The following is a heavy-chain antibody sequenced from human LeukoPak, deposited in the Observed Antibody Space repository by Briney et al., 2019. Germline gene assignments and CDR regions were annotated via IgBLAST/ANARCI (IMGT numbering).Heavy chain of an antibody. V-gene: IGHV1-8*03. CDR1: GFTFSSYA. Sequence: GGSLRLSCAASGFTFSSYAISWVRQAPGQGLEWMAWMNPNSGNTGYAQTFQGRVTITRNTSITTAYMELSSLRSEDAAVYYCARADGVGYGYWGQGTLVTVSS. D-gene: IGHD1-26*01. CDR3: ARADGVGYGY. J-gene: IGHJ4*02. CDR2: MNPNSGNT.